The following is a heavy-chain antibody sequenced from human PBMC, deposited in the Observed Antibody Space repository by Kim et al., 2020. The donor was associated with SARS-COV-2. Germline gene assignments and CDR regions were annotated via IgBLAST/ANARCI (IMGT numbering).Heavy chain of an antibody. Sequence: SETLSLTCTVSGGSISSSSYYWGWIRQPPGKGLEWIGSIYYSGSTYYNPSLKSRVTISVDTSKNQFSLKLSSVTAADTAVYYCMGGMATIWRQYFQHWGQGTLVTVSS. CDR3: MGGMATIWRQYFQH. CDR2: IYYSGST. V-gene: IGHV4-39*01. D-gene: IGHD5-12*01. J-gene: IGHJ1*01. CDR1: GGSISSSSYY.